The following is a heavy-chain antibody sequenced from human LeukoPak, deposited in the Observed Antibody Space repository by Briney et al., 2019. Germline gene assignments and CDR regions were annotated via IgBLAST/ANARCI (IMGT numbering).Heavy chain of an antibody. Sequence: PGRSLRLSCAASGFTFSSYGMHWVRQAPAKGLEWVAIISYDGSNKYYADSVKGRFTISRDNSKNALHLQMNSLRAEDTAVYYCAKSTTATQRGYFDYWGQGTLVTVSS. CDR3: AKSTTATQRGYFDY. J-gene: IGHJ4*02. D-gene: IGHD4-17*01. CDR1: GFTFSSYG. V-gene: IGHV3-30*18. CDR2: ISYDGSNK.